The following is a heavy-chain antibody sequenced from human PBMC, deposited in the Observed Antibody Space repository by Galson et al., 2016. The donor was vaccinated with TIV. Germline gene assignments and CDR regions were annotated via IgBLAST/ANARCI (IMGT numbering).Heavy chain of an antibody. CDR2: ISAYNGNT. J-gene: IGHJ3*02. Sequence: SVKVSCKASGYTFISYGISWVRQAPGQGLEWMGWISAYNGNTKYVQKLWGRVTMTTDTSTSTAYMELRSLRSDDTAVYYCARFVDSVMFRDIWGQGTMVTVSS. D-gene: IGHD5-18*01. CDR1: GYTFISYG. V-gene: IGHV1-18*01. CDR3: ARFVDSVMFRDI.